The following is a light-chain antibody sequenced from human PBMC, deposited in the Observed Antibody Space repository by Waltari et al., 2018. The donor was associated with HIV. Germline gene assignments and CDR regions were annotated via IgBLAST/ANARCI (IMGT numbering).Light chain of an antibody. CDR1: SSNIGSYY. J-gene: IGLJ2*01. V-gene: IGLV1-47*01. CDR2: RNN. CDR3: QSYDNENPVL. Sequence: QSVLTQPPSASGTPGQRVTISCSGSSSNIGSYYVYWYQQLPGTAPKLLIYRNNQRPSGAPDRFSGSKSGTSASLAISGLRSEDEADYYCQSYDNENPVLFGGGTKLTVL.